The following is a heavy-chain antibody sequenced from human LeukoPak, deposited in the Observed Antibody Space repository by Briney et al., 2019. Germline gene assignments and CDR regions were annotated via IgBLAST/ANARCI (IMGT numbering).Heavy chain of an antibody. Sequence: KPSETLSLTCAVSGYSIRSGDYWGWLRPSPGEGLEWIGSIYHSGSTHYNPSLKSRVTISVDTSKSQVSLMLSSVTAADTAVYYCARNRSLTTTPGFDHWGQGTLVTVSS. CDR1: GYSIRSGDY. V-gene: IGHV4-38-2*01. CDR3: ARNRSLTTTPGFDH. D-gene: IGHD4-11*01. CDR2: IYHSGST. J-gene: IGHJ4*02.